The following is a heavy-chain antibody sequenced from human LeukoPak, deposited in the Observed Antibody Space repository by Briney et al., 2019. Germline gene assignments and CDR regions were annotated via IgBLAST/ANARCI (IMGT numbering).Heavy chain of an antibody. J-gene: IGHJ4*02. Sequence: GGSLRLSCAASGFTFSNYGMNWVRQAPGKGLEWVSYISSSSSYIYYADSVKGRFTISRDNSKNTLYLQMNSLRAEDTAVYYCARGSTSWYYFDYWGQGTLVTVSS. CDR3: ARGSTSWYYFDY. V-gene: IGHV3-21*01. D-gene: IGHD2-2*01. CDR1: GFTFSNYG. CDR2: ISSSSSYI.